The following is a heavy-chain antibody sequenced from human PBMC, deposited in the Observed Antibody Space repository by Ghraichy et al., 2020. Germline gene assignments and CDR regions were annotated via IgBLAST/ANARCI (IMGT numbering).Heavy chain of an antibody. CDR1: GFTFSSYA. Sequence: GGSLRLSCAASGFTFSSYAMTWVRQAPGKGLEGVSGIIGSGGSTYYADSVKGRFTVSRDNSKNTLYLQMNSLRAEDTAVYYCAKGDTTSMVTFDSWGQGTLVTVSS. CDR3: AKGDTTSMVTFDS. J-gene: IGHJ4*02. V-gene: IGHV3-23*01. CDR2: IIGSGGST. D-gene: IGHD5-18*01.